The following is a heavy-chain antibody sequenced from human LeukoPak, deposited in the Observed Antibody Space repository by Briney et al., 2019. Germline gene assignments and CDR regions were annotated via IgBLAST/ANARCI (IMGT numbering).Heavy chain of an antibody. CDR2: IKQDGSEK. CDR1: GFTFSSYW. CDR3: ARGFGNVRGVT. Sequence: GGSLRLSCAASGFTFSSYWMSWVRQAPGKGLEWVANIKQDGSEKYYVDSVKGRFTISRDDAKNSLYQQVNSLRAEDTAVYYCARGFGNVRGVTWGQGTLVTVSS. D-gene: IGHD3-10*01. J-gene: IGHJ5*02. V-gene: IGHV3-7*01.